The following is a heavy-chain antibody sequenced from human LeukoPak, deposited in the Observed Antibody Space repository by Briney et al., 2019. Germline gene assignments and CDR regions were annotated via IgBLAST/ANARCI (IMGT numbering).Heavy chain of an antibody. CDR3: AKGGYYYDSSGD. Sequence: GGSLRLSCAASGFSLTSNGMHWVRQAPGKGLDWVAYLRYDGTTKYYADSLKGRFTISRDNSKNTLYVQMNSLRAEDTAVYYCAKGGYYYDSSGDWGQGTLVTVSS. D-gene: IGHD3-22*01. CDR1: GFSLTSNG. V-gene: IGHV3-30*02. J-gene: IGHJ4*02. CDR2: LRYDGTTK.